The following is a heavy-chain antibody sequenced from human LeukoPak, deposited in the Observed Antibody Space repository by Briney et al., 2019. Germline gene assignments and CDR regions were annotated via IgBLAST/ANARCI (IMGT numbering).Heavy chain of an antibody. Sequence: SETLSLTCTVSGGSISSYYWSWIRQPPGKGLEWIGYIYYSGSTNYNPSFKSRVTMSADTPKNQFSLNLTSVTAADTALYYCARGPVRLARPYDFWGQGTLVTVSS. D-gene: IGHD3-9*01. CDR2: IYYSGST. CDR1: GGSISSYY. V-gene: IGHV4-59*12. J-gene: IGHJ4*02. CDR3: ARGPVRLARPYDF.